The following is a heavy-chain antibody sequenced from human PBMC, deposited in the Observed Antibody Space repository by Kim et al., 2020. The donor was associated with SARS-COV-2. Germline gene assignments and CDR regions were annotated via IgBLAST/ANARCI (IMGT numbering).Heavy chain of an antibody. CDR2: ISYDGSNK. D-gene: IGHD5-12*01. CDR3: AKDSPRELKWLRLIPDY. V-gene: IGHV3-30*18. J-gene: IGHJ4*02. Sequence: GGSLRLTCAASGFTFSSYGMHWVRQAPGKGLEWVAVISYDGSNKYYADSVKGRFTISRDNSKNTLYLQMNSLRAEDTAVYYCAKDSPRELKWLRLIPDYWGQGTLVTVSS. CDR1: GFTFSSYG.